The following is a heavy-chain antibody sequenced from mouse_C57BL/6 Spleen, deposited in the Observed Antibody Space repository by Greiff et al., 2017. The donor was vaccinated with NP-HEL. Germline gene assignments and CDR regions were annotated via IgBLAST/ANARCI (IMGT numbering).Heavy chain of an antibody. CDR3: VRTGDWEVSYAMDY. CDR1: GFSFNTYA. Sequence: EVQGVESGGGLVQPKGSLKLSCAASGFSFNTYAMNWVRQAPGKGLEWVARIRSKSNNYATYYADSVKDRFTISRDDSESMLYLQMNNLKTEETAMYYCVRTGDWEVSYAMDYWGQGTSVTVSS. J-gene: IGHJ4*01. D-gene: IGHD4-1*01. V-gene: IGHV10-1*01. CDR2: IRSKSNNYAT.